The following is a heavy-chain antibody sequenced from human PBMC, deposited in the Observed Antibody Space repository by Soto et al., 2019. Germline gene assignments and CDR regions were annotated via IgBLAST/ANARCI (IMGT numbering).Heavy chain of an antibody. CDR3: ARTAPMDAGDKYYYDF. V-gene: IGHV1-69*13. J-gene: IGHJ4*02. CDR1: GGTFSTFG. CDR2: IIPFFGTA. Sequence: GASVKVSCKTSGGTFSTFGISWVRQVPGQGLEWMGGIIPFFGTAEYSQKFEDRITITADESTNTVYMDLRSLTSEDTAIYYCARTAPMDAGDKYYYDFWGQGALVTVSS. D-gene: IGHD3-16*01.